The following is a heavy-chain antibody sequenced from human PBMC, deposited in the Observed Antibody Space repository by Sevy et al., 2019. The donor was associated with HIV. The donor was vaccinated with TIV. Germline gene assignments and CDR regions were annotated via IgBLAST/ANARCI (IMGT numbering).Heavy chain of an antibody. D-gene: IGHD4-17*01. V-gene: IGHV1-2*02. J-gene: IGHJ4*02. CDR2: MSPNTGDT. CDR3: ARAVYGEAKDY. CDR1: GYSFTAYY. Sequence: DSVKVSCKTSGYSFTAYYIHWVRQAPGQGLEWMGWMSPNTGDTNVAQKFQGRVTMARDTSITTAYLELSSLRSDDTAIYYCARAVYGEAKDYWGQGTLVTVSS.